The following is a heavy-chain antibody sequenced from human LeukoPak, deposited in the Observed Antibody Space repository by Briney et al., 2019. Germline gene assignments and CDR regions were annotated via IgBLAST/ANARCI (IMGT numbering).Heavy chain of an antibody. D-gene: IGHD5-18*01. CDR3: ARDLVSGYSYGAREAIDI. V-gene: IGHV3-30*04. CDR2: ISYDGSNK. Sequence: GRSLRLSCAASGFTFSSYAMHWVRQAPGKGLEWVAVISYDGSNKYYADSVKGRFTISRDNSKNTLYLQMNSLRAEDTAVYYCARDLVSGYSYGAREAIDIWGQGTMVTVSS. J-gene: IGHJ3*02. CDR1: GFTFSSYA.